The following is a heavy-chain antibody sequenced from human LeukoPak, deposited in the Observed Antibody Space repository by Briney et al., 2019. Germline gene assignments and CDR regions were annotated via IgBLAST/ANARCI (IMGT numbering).Heavy chain of an antibody. D-gene: IGHD3-9*01. CDR2: INAGNGNT. CDR3: ARAEMNYDILTGYYPVGYCDY. V-gene: IGHV1-3*01. CDR1: GYTFTSYA. J-gene: IGHJ4*02. Sequence: ASVKLSCKASGYTFTSYATQWVRQAPGQRLEWMGWINAGNGNTKYSQKFQGKVTITRDTSASTDYMELSSLRSEDTAVYYCARAEMNYDILTGYYPVGYCDYWGQETLVTVS.